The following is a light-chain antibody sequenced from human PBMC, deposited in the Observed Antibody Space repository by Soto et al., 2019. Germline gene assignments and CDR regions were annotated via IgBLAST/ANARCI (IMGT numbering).Light chain of an antibody. CDR3: SSYTSSSTLNWV. J-gene: IGLJ3*02. Sequence: QSALTQPASVSGSPGQSIPISCTGTSSDVGGYNYVSWYQQHPGKAPKLIIYDVSNRPSGVSNRFSGSQSGNTASLTISGLQAADEADDYCSSYTSSSTLNWVFGGGTKVTVL. V-gene: IGLV2-14*01. CDR1: SSDVGGYNY. CDR2: DVS.